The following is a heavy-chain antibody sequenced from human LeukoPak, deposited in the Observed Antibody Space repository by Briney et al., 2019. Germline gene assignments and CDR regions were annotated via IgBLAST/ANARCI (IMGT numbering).Heavy chain of an antibody. J-gene: IGHJ4*02. CDR2: ISYDGSDK. Sequence: AGRSLRLSCAASGFTFRNYGMQWVRQTPGKGLEWVTLISYDGSDKYYADSVKGRFSISRDNSKNTLYLQMNSLRAEDTAVYYCASLRSGSGTFYNDYWGQGTLVTVSS. CDR3: ASLRSGSGTFYNDY. CDR1: GFTFRNYG. V-gene: IGHV3-30*03. D-gene: IGHD3-10*01.